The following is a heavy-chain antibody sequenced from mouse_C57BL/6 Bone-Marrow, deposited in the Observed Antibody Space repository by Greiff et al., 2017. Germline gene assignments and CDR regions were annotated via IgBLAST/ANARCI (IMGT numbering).Heavy chain of an antibody. CDR1: GYTFTSYT. CDR3: ARSGTTVVARGYFDY. Sequence: QVQLQQSGAELARPGASVTMSCKASGYTFTSYTMHWVKQRPGQGLEWIGYINPSSGYTKYNQKFKDKATLTADKSSSTAYMQLSSLTSEDSAVYYCARSGTTVVARGYFDYWGQGTTRTVSS. V-gene: IGHV1-4*01. CDR2: INPSSGYT. D-gene: IGHD1-1*01. J-gene: IGHJ2*01.